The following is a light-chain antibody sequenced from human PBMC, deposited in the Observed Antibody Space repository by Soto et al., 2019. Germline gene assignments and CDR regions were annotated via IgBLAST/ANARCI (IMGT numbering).Light chain of an antibody. V-gene: IGKV3-20*01. CDR2: GAS. Sequence: EIVLTQSPGTLSLSPGERATLSFMAIQSVDSRYLAWYQQPPGRAPRLLIYGASSRATGTPDRFSGSGSGTDFTLTISRLEPEDSAVYYCHHYDNSPPFPFGPGTKVDIK. J-gene: IGKJ3*01. CDR1: QSVDSRY. CDR3: HHYDNSPPFP.